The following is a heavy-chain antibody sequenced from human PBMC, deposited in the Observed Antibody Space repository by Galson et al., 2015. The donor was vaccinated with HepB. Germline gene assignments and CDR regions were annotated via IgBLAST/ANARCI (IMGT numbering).Heavy chain of an antibody. CDR2: IYISEST. V-gene: IGHV4-61*02. CDR1: GGSIRRSSSY. CDR3: ARAPTSQDAFDI. Sequence: VSGGSIRRSSSYWNWIRQPAGKGLEWIGRIYISESTDYNPSLKSRVSMSIDTPKNQFSLKLSSVTAADTAVYYCARAPTSQDAFDIWGQGTVVTVSS. J-gene: IGHJ3*02.